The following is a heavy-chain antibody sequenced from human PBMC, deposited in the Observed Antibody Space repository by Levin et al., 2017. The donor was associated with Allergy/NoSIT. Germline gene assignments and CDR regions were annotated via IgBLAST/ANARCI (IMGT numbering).Heavy chain of an antibody. CDR3: TTVLLWFGESYPPNAFDI. V-gene: IGHV3-15*01. CDR2: IKSKTDGGTT. Sequence: GGSLRLSCAASGFTFSNAWMSWVRQAPGKGLEWVGRIKSKTDGGTTDYAAPVKGRFTISRDDSKNTLYLQMNSLKTEDTAVYYCTTVLLWFGESYPPNAFDIWGQGTMVTVSS. D-gene: IGHD3-10*01. J-gene: IGHJ3*02. CDR1: GFTFSNAW.